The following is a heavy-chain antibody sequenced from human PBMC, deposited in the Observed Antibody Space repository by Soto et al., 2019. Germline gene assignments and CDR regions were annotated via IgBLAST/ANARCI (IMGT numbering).Heavy chain of an antibody. D-gene: IGHD3-10*01. Sequence: QVQLVQSGAEVKKPGSSVKVSCKASGGTFSSYAISWVRQAPGQGLEWMGGIIPIFGTANYAQKFQGRVTIIADEFTSTAYMALSSLSSEDTAVYYCAEPGPPGYYGMDVWGQGTTVAVSS. J-gene: IGHJ6*02. CDR1: GGTFSSYA. V-gene: IGHV1-69*12. CDR2: IIPIFGTA. CDR3: AEPGPPGYYGMDV.